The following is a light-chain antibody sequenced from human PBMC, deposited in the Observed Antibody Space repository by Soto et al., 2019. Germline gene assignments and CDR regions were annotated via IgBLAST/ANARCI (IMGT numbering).Light chain of an antibody. V-gene: IGKV1-39*01. CDR2: DAS. Sequence: DIQMTQSPSSLSASVGDRVTITCRAIQSISKYLNWYQQKPGKAPKLLMYDASSLKSGIPSKFSGSGSGTDFTLTISSLQPEDCATSYCPPRYRTPLTFGGETKVEIK. CDR1: QSISKY. CDR3: PPRYRTPLT. J-gene: IGKJ4*01.